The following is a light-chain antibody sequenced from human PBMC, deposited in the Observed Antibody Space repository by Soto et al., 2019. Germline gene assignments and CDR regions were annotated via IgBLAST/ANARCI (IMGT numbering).Light chain of an antibody. V-gene: IGLV2-14*01. Sequence: QSALTQPASVSGSPGQSITISCTGTSSDVGYSNYVSWYQQLPGKAPQLMIYDVSDRPSGVSNRFSGSKSGSTASLTISGLQAEDEADYYCSSYTSSSLYVFGTGTQLTVL. J-gene: IGLJ1*01. CDR2: DVS. CDR1: SSDVGYSNY. CDR3: SSYTSSSLYV.